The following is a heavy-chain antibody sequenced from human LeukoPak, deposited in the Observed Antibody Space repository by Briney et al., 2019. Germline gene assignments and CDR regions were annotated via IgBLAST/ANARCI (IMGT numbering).Heavy chain of an antibody. Sequence: ETLSLTCAVSGGSISSSNWWSWVRQAPGKGLEWVSYISSSSSTIYYADSVKGRFTTSRDNAKNSLYLQMNSLRDEDTAVYYCARGALLLYGDYPGYYFDYWGQGTLVTVSS. CDR3: ARGALLLYGDYPGYYFDY. CDR2: ISSSSSTI. CDR1: GGSISSSN. D-gene: IGHD4-17*01. J-gene: IGHJ4*02. V-gene: IGHV3-48*02.